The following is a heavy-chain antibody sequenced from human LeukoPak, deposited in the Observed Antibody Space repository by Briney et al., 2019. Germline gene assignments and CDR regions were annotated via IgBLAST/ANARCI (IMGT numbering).Heavy chain of an antibody. J-gene: IGHJ4*02. CDR1: GYTFTGYY. CDR3: AKDRGKPFLVGATKGRGFDY. V-gene: IGHV1-2*06. CDR2: INPNSGGA. D-gene: IGHD1-26*01. Sequence: GASVKVSCKASGYTFTGYYMHWVRQAPGQGLEWMGRINPNSGGANYAQKFQGRVTMTRDTSISTAYMELSRLRSDDTAVYYCAKDRGKPFLVGATKGRGFDYWGQGTLVTVSS.